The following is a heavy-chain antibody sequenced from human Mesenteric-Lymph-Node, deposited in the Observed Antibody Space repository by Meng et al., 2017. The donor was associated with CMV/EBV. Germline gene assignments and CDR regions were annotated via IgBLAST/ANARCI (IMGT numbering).Heavy chain of an antibody. CDR3: ASQYSSSSNWFDP. Sequence: VTGCSNSNSSYCWGWIRQPPGKGLEWIGSIYYSGSTYYNPSLKSRVTISVDTSKNQFSLKLSSVTAADTAVYYCASQYSSSSNWFDPWGQGTLVTVSS. CDR1: GCSNSNSSYC. V-gene: IGHV4-39*07. CDR2: IYYSGST. J-gene: IGHJ5*02. D-gene: IGHD6-13*01.